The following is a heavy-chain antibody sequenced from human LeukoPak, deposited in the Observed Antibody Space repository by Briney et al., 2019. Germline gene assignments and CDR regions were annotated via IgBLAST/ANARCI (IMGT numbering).Heavy chain of an antibody. CDR3: ARDPVHYYDTSGYWSY. D-gene: IGHD3-22*01. Sequence: GASVKVSCKASGYTFTSYGISWVRQAPGQGLEWMGWISAYNGNTNYAQKLQGRVTMTTDTSTSTAYMELRSLRSDDTAVYYCARDPVHYYDTSGYWSYWGQGTLVTVSS. J-gene: IGHJ4*02. V-gene: IGHV1-18*01. CDR2: ISAYNGNT. CDR1: GYTFTSYG.